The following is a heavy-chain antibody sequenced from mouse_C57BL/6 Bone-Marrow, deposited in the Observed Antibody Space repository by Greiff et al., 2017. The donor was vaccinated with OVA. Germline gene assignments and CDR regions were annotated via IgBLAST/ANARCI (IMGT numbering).Heavy chain of an antibody. Sequence: QVQLQQSGAELARPGASVKLSCKASGYTFTSYGISWVKQRTGQGLEWIGEIYPRSGNTYYNEKFKGKATLTADKSSSTAYMELRSLTSEDSAVYFCARALYYDYDEAWFAYWGQGTLVTVSA. CDR3: ARALYYDYDEAWFAY. J-gene: IGHJ3*01. V-gene: IGHV1-81*01. D-gene: IGHD2-4*01. CDR2: IYPRSGNT. CDR1: GYTFTSYG.